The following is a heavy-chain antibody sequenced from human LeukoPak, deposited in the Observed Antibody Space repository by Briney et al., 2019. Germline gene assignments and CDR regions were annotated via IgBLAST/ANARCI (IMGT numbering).Heavy chain of an antibody. Sequence: GGSLRLSCAASGFTFSDYYMSWIRQAPGKGLEWVSYISNSGSTIYYAVCVKGRFTISRDNAKNSLYLQMNSLRAEETAVYYCARGNQGGDYYDSSSYSEWGQGTLVTVSS. CDR3: ARGNQGGDYYDSSSYSE. CDR2: ISNSGSTI. D-gene: IGHD3-22*01. V-gene: IGHV3-11*01. CDR1: GFTFSDYY. J-gene: IGHJ4*02.